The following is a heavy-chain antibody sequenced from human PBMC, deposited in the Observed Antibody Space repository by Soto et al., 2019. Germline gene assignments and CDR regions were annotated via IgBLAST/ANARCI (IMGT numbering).Heavy chain of an antibody. CDR2: IYYTGIT. V-gene: IGHV4-59*02. Sequence: SETLSLTCSVSGGSVTDNYWGWVRQTPGKGLEWIGYIYYTGITYYNPSLKRRVTMSLDTSKNRLSLKLDSMTAADTAVYYCARALDYDFWGGRNWFDPWGQGXQVTVSS. CDR1: GGSVTDNY. CDR3: ARALDYDFWGGRNWFDP. D-gene: IGHD3-3*01. J-gene: IGHJ5*02.